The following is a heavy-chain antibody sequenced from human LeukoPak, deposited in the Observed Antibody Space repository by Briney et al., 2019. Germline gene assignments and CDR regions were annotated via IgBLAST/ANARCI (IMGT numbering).Heavy chain of an antibody. CDR3: AKGGVVVTAIPYDAFDI. J-gene: IGHJ3*02. Sequence: EASVKVSCKASGGTFSSYAISWVRQAPGQGLEWMGGIIPIFGTANYAQKFQGRVTITADESTSTAYMELSSLRSEDTAVYYCAKGGVVVTAIPYDAFDIWGQGTMVTVSS. CDR2: IIPIFGTA. CDR1: GGTFSSYA. D-gene: IGHD2-21*02. V-gene: IGHV1-69*13.